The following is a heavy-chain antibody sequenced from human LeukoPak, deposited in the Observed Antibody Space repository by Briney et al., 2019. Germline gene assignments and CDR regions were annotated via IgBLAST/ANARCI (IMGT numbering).Heavy chain of an antibody. D-gene: IGHD5-24*01. CDR2: IWYDGAHK. CDR1: GFTISSCG. CDR3: VKDRGDGYRGFDY. J-gene: IGHJ4*02. Sequence: PGRSLRLSCAASGFTISSCGFRWVRQAPGKGLEWVAVIWYDGAHKYYADSVKGRLTISRDNSKNTVYLQMNSLRAEDTAVYYCVKDRGDGYRGFDYWGQGTLVTVSS. V-gene: IGHV3-33*06.